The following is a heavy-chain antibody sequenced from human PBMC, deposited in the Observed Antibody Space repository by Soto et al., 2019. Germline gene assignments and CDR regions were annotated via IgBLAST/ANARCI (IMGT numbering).Heavy chain of an antibody. D-gene: IGHD3-22*01. Sequence: QVQLVQSGAEVKKPGSSVKVSCKASGGTFSSYAISWVRQAPGQGLEWMGGIIPIFGTANYAQKFQGRVTITADESTSTAYMDLSSLRSEDTAVYYCASSGYYYDISGYYLWWFDPWGQGTLVTVSS. CDR3: ASSGYYYDISGYYLWWFDP. J-gene: IGHJ5*02. CDR1: GGTFSSYA. CDR2: IIPIFGTA. V-gene: IGHV1-69*01.